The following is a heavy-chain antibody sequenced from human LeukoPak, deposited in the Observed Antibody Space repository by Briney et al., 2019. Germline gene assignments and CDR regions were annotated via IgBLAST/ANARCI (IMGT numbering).Heavy chain of an antibody. CDR3: ARIRYCGGISCYYIDY. D-gene: IGHD2-2*01. CDR1: EYTFTGYY. V-gene: IGHV1-2*02. J-gene: IGHJ4*02. CDR2: IDPNTGDS. Sequence: ASVKVSCKASEYTFTGYYIHWVRQAPGQGLEWMGWIDPNTGDSNYVQKFQGRVTMTRDTSISTAYMELSRLRSDDTAFYYCARIRYCGGISCYYIDYWGQGALVTVSA.